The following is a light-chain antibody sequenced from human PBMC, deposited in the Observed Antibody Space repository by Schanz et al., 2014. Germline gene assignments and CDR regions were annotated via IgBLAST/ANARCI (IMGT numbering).Light chain of an antibody. CDR1: QSVSGW. V-gene: IGKV1-5*01. CDR2: DAF. Sequence: GDRVTITCRASQSVSGWLAWYQQKPGKAPNLLIYDAFNLESGVPSRFSGSGSGTEFTLTISSLQPEDFATYYCEQSYSTPLTFGGGTKVEIK. J-gene: IGKJ4*01. CDR3: EQSYSTPLT.